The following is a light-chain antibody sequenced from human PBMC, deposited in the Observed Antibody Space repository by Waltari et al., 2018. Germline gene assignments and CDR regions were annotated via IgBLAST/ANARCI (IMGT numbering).Light chain of an antibody. CDR3: TSYRSSSTYV. Sequence: QSALTQSASVSGSPGQSITLSCTVTSSDVGGYNQCPWYQQPPGKAPKLIIYEVTNRPSGVSHRFSGSKSGNTASLTISGLQADDEADYYCTSYRSSSTYVFGTGTKVTVL. CDR2: EVT. J-gene: IGLJ1*01. CDR1: SSDVGGYNQ. V-gene: IGLV2-14*01.